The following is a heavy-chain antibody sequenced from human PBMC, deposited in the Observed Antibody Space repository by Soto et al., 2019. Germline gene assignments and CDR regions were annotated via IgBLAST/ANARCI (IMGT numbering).Heavy chain of an antibody. CDR3: TKASSDRNHMEV. V-gene: IGHV3-23*01. Sequence: RLSCAASGFTFGKFVMRWVRQTPGKGLEWVSTITETGADTYYTDSVKGRFTISRDNSKNTLYLQMTTLRAEDTALYYCTKASSDRNHMEVWGPGTTVTVSS. CDR1: GFTFGKFV. CDR2: ITETGADT. J-gene: IGHJ6*02.